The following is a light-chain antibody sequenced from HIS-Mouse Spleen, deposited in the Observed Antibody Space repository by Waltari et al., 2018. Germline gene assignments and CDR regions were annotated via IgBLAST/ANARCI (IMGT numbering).Light chain of an antibody. J-gene: IGLJ2*01. CDR3: YSTDSSGNHRV. V-gene: IGLV3-10*01. CDR2: EDS. Sequence: SYELTQPPSVSVSPGQTARITCSGDALPKKYAYWYQQKSGPAPVLVIYEDSKRPSGIPERFSAPSSGTMATLTISGAQVEDEADYYCYSTDSSGNHRVFGGGTKLTVL. CDR1: ALPKKY.